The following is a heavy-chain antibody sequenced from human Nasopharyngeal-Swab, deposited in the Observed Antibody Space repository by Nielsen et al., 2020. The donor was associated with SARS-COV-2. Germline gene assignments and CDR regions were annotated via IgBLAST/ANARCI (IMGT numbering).Heavy chain of an antibody. D-gene: IGHD5-18*01. CDR2: SRKNSNSYTT. J-gene: IGHJ3*01. V-gene: IGHV3-72*01. CDR3: ARGGYSYGELNDAFDV. Sequence: WIRQPPGKGLEWVGRSRKNSNSYTTEYAASVRGRSTISRDDSKNSLYLQMNSLKTEDTAVYYCARGGYSYGELNDAFDVWGQGTMVTVSS.